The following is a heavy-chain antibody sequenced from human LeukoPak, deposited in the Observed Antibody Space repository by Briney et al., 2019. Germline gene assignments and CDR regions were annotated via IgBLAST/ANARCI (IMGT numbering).Heavy chain of an antibody. Sequence: SVKVSCKTSGGTFSRFAISWVRQAPGQGLEWMGGIIPIFGTANYAQKFQGRVTITADESTSTAYMELSSLRSEDTAVYYCARGSTGEDDYWGQGTLVTVSS. V-gene: IGHV1-69*13. CDR2: IIPIFGTA. D-gene: IGHD1-26*01. CDR1: GGTFSRFA. CDR3: ARGSTGEDDY. J-gene: IGHJ4*02.